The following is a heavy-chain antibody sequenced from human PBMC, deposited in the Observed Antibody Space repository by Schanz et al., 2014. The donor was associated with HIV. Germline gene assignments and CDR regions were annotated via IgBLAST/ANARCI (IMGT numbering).Heavy chain of an antibody. CDR3: AKGSNYYGLDV. Sequence: QVQLVGSGGGVVQPGRSLRLSCAASGFTLSSYGMHWARQAPGKGPEGVAVISYDGSNKYYADSVKGRFTISRDNSKNTLYLQMNSLRAEDTAVYYCAKGSNYYGLDVWGQGTTVTVSS. CDR1: GFTLSSYG. D-gene: IGHD3-10*01. V-gene: IGHV3-30*18. CDR2: ISYDGSNK. J-gene: IGHJ6*02.